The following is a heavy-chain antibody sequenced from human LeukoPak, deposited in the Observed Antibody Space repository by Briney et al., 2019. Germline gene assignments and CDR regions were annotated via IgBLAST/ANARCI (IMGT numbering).Heavy chain of an antibody. CDR3: AKDLLAAAVLYYFDY. J-gene: IGHJ4*02. Sequence: GGSLRLSRAASGFTFSSYAMSWVRQAPGKGLEWVSAISGSGGSTYYADSVKGRFTISRDNSKNTLYLQMNSLRAEDTAVYYCAKDLLAAAVLYYFDYWGQGTLVTVSS. CDR2: ISGSGGST. D-gene: IGHD6-13*01. V-gene: IGHV3-23*01. CDR1: GFTFSSYA.